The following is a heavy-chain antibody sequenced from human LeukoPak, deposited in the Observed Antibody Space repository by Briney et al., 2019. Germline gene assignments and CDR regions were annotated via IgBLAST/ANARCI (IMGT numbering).Heavy chain of an antibody. CDR3: ASDLRDGYNYGFDY. D-gene: IGHD5-24*01. Sequence: SQTLSLTCAISGDSVSSNSAAWNWIRQSPSRGLEWLGGTHYRSKWYNDYAVSVKSRITINPDTSKNQFSLQLNSVTPEDTAVYYCASDLRDGYNYGFDYWGQGTLVTVSS. CDR2: THYRSKWYN. J-gene: IGHJ4*02. V-gene: IGHV6-1*01. CDR1: GDSVSSNSAA.